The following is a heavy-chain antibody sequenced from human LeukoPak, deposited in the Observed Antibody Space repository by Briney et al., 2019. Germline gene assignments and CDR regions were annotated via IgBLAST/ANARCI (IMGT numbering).Heavy chain of an antibody. J-gene: IGHJ4*02. Sequence: ASETLSLTCTVSGGSISGYYWSWIRQPPGKGLEWVGYISYSGSTNYNPSLKSRVTISVDTSKNQFSPKLSSVTAADTAIYYCARDGRAGSLFAYWGQGTLVTVSS. D-gene: IGHD6-19*01. CDR1: GGSISGYY. V-gene: IGHV4-59*01. CDR3: ARDGRAGSLFAY. CDR2: ISYSGST.